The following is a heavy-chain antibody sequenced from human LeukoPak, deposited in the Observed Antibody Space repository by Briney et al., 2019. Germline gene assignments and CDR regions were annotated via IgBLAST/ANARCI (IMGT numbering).Heavy chain of an antibody. CDR3: ARGIGGSHVDYDAFDI. Sequence: GASVKVSCKASGYTFTSYGISWVRQAPGQGLEWMGWISAYNGNTNYAQKFQGRVTITADKSTSTAYMELSSLRSEDTAVYYCARGIGGSHVDYDAFDIWGQGTMVTVSS. D-gene: IGHD2-15*01. J-gene: IGHJ3*02. V-gene: IGHV1-18*01. CDR2: ISAYNGNT. CDR1: GYTFTSYG.